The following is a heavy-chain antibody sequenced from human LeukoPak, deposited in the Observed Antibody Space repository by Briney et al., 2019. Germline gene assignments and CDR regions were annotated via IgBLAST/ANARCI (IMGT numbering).Heavy chain of an antibody. CDR2: IYYSAST. J-gene: IGHJ4*02. Sequence: SETLSLTCAVYGGPFSGYYWSWIRQPPGKGLEWIGYIYYSASTNYNPSLKSRVTISVDTSNNQFSLKLSSVTAADTAVYYCARGSRGYSYGWGQGTLVTVSS. CDR3: ARGSRGYSYG. D-gene: IGHD5-18*01. V-gene: IGHV4-59*01. CDR1: GGPFSGYY.